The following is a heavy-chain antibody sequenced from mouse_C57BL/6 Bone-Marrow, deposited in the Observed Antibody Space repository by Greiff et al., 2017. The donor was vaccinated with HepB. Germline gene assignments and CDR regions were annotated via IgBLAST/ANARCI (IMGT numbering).Heavy chain of an antibody. D-gene: IGHD2-10*02. CDR3: ARERGMDYSWFAY. CDR1: GYTFTSYW. V-gene: IGHV1-55*01. J-gene: IGHJ3*01. Sequence: QVHVKQPGAELVKPGASVKMSCKASGYTFTSYWITWVKQRPGQGLEWIGDIYPGSGSTNYNEKFKSKATLTVDTSSSTAYMQLSSLTSEDSAVYYCARERGMDYSWFAYWGQGTLVTVSA. CDR2: IYPGSGST.